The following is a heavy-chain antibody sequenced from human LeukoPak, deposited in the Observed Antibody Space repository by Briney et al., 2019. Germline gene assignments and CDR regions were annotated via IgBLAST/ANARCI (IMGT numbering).Heavy chain of an antibody. V-gene: IGHV4-59*08. Sequence: SDTPSLTCTVSGGSISSYYWSWIRQPPGKGLEWIGYSSYSGNTTPHPSLKSRVTISVDTSKNQFSLRLGSVTAADTAVYYCARHGGSGSFDYWGQGTLVTVSS. D-gene: IGHD3-3*01. CDR2: SSYSGNT. CDR3: ARHGGSGSFDY. CDR1: GGSISSYY. J-gene: IGHJ4*02.